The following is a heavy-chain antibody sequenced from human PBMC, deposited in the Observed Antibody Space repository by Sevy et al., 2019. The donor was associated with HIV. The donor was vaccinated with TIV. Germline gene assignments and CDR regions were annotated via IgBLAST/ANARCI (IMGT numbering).Heavy chain of an antibody. CDR1: GFILSSYA. CDR3: AKDSILVAGHFDY. D-gene: IGHD6-19*01. Sequence: GGSLRLSCAASGFILSSYAMSWVRQAPGKGLEWVSSFTGSGTNTFYADSVKGRFTISRDNSKNTLYLQMNSLRAEDTAVYYCAKDSILVAGHFDYWGQGALVTVSS. J-gene: IGHJ4*02. CDR2: FTGSGTNT. V-gene: IGHV3-23*01.